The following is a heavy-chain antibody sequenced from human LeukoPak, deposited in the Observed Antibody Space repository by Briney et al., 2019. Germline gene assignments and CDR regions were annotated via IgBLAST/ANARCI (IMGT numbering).Heavy chain of an antibody. CDR3: ARGGPPGYYYDYYMDV. J-gene: IGHJ6*03. Sequence: SETLSLTCTVSGGSISSYYWSWIRQTPGKGLEWIGYYYSGSTNFNPSLKSRVTISVDTSKNQFSLKMSSVTAADTAVYFCARGGPPGYYYDYYMDVWGKGTTVTISS. V-gene: IGHV4-59*01. CDR2: YYSGST. CDR1: GGSISSYY.